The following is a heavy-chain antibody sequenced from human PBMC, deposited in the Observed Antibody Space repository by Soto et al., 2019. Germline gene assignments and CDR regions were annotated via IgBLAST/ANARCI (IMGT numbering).Heavy chain of an antibody. J-gene: IGHJ3*02. CDR3: AKDFARTDASDI. CDR1: GLPHSNFA. CDR2: IYGSGRGI. Sequence: GGSLRLSCTASGLPHSNFAMMWVRQAPGKGLECVSGIYGSGRGIEYADSVKGRFTISRDNSKNTLYLQMNSLRADDTAIYYCAKDFARTDASDIWGRGTMVTVSS. V-gene: IGHV3-23*01.